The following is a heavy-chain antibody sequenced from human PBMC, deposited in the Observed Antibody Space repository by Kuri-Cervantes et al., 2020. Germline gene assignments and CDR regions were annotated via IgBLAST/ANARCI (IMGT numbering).Heavy chain of an antibody. Sequence: GGSLRLSCAASGFTFSDYYMSWIRQAPGKGLEWVSYISSSGSTIYYADSVKGRFTISRDNAKNSLYLQMNSLRAEDTAVYYCARHRWAARLHYGMDVWGQGTTVTVSS. J-gene: IGHJ6*02. CDR2: ISSSGSTI. D-gene: IGHD6-6*01. CDR1: GFTFSDYY. CDR3: ARHRWAARLHYGMDV. V-gene: IGHV3-11*01.